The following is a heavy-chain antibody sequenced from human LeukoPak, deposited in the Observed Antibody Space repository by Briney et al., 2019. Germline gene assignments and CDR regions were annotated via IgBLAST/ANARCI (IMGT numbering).Heavy chain of an antibody. J-gene: IGHJ5*02. CDR2: IYYSGST. D-gene: IGHD2-2*01. CDR3: ARRYQLLSPAFDP. CDR1: GGSISSSSYY. Sequence: PSETLSLTCTVSGGSISSSSYYWGWIRQPPGKGLEWIGSIYYSGSTYYNPSLKSRVTVSVDTSKNQFSLKLSSVTAADTAVYYCARRYQLLSPAFDPWGQGTLVTVSS. V-gene: IGHV4-39*01.